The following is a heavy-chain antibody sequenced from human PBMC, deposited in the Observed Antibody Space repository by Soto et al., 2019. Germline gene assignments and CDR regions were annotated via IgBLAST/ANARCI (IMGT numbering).Heavy chain of an antibody. CDR3: AREHPAYGSFFYYFDY. CDR1: GGSFSGYY. V-gene: IGHV4-34*01. D-gene: IGHD3-10*01. CDR2: INHSGST. J-gene: IGHJ4*02. Sequence: PSETLSLTCAVYGGSFSGYYWSWIRQPPGKGLEWIGEINHSGSTNYNPSLKSRVTISVDTSKNQFSLKLSSVTAADTAVYYCAREHPAYGSFFYYFDYWGQGTLVTVS.